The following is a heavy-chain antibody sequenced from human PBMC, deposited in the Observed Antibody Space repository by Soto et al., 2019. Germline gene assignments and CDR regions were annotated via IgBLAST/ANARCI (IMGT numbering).Heavy chain of an antibody. CDR1: GFTFSDYY. Sequence: PGGSLRLSCAASGFTFSDYYMSWIRQAPGKGLEWVSYISSSGSTIYYADSVKGRFTISRDNAKNSLYLQMNSLRAEDTAVYYCARDSGYDSEENYMEVWGKGTTVTVSS. J-gene: IGHJ6*03. D-gene: IGHD5-12*01. CDR3: ARDSGYDSEENYMEV. CDR2: ISSSGSTI. V-gene: IGHV3-11*01.